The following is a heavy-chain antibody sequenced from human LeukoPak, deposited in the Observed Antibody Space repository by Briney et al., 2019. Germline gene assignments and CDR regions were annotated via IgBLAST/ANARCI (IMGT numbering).Heavy chain of an antibody. CDR2: IRYDGSNK. V-gene: IGHV3-30*02. Sequence: PGGSLRLSCAASGFTFSSYGMHWVRQAPGKGLEWVAFIRYDGSNKYYADSVKGRFTVSRDNSKNTLYLQMNSLRAEDTAVYYCAKGIAAAGPNWFDPWGQGTLVTVSS. CDR3: AKGIAAAGPNWFDP. D-gene: IGHD6-13*01. CDR1: GFTFSSYG. J-gene: IGHJ5*02.